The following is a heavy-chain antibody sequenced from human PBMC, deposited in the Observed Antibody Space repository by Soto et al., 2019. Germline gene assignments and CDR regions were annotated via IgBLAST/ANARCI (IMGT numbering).Heavy chain of an antibody. CDR1: GFTFSSYG. J-gene: IGHJ6*02. CDR2: ISYDGSNK. D-gene: IGHD5-18*01. Sequence: QVQLVESGGGVVQPGRSLRRSCAASGFTFSSYGMHWVRQAPGKGLEWVAVISYDGSNKYYADSVKGRFTISRDNSKNTLYLQMNSLRAEDTAVYYCAKHHYSYGYFDYYYGMDVWGQGTTVTVSS. CDR3: AKHHYSYGYFDYYYGMDV. V-gene: IGHV3-30*18.